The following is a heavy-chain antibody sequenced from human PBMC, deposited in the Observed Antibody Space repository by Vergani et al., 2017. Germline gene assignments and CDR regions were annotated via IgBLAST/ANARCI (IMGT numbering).Heavy chain of an antibody. CDR1: GYTFSNYY. CDR3: ARGDYGILTGYRY. J-gene: IGHJ4*02. V-gene: IGHV1-46*03. CDR2: INPSGGHT. Sequence: QVQVVQSGAEVKKSGASVKVSCKTSGYTFSNYYMHWVRQAPGQGLEGMGIINPSGGHTNYAQKFQGRVTMTRDTSTSTVYMELSSLRSEDTAIDYCARGDYGILTGYRYWGQGTLVTVSA. D-gene: IGHD3-9*01.